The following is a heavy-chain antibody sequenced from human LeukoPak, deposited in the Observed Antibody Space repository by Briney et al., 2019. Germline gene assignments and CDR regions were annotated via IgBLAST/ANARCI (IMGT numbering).Heavy chain of an antibody. D-gene: IGHD1-1*01. CDR3: ARGLNSGTTGTRAFDI. Sequence: PSETLSLTCTVSGGSISSSSYYWGWIRQPPGKGLEWIGSIYYSGSTYYNPSLKSRVTISVDTSKNQFSLKLSSVTAADTAVYYCARGLNSGTTGTRAFDIWGQGTMVTVSS. CDR2: IYYSGST. J-gene: IGHJ3*02. CDR1: GGSISSSSYY. V-gene: IGHV4-39*07.